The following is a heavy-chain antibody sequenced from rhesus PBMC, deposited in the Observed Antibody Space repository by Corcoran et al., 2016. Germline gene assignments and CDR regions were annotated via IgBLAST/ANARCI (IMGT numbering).Heavy chain of an antibody. CDR1: GGSISGYYL. Sequence: VQLQESGPGVVKPSETLSLTCAVSGGSISGYYLWSWIRPPPGKGLEWIGYIYGGSGSTSSNPSLKIRAIISIDTSKNQFSLKLSSVTAADTAVYDCARDEFWDWLPSFDYWGQGVLGTVSS. V-gene: IGHV4-106*01. J-gene: IGHJ4*01. CDR2: IYGGSGST. D-gene: IGHD3-3*01. CDR3: ARDEFWDWLPSFDY.